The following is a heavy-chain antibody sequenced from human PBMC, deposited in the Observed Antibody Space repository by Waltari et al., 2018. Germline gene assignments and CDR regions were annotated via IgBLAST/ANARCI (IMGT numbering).Heavy chain of an antibody. J-gene: IGHJ5*02. Sequence: QITLKESGPTLVKPTQTLTLTCTFSGFSLSTSGVGVGWIRQPPGKALEWLALIYWDDDKRYSPTLKSRLTITKDTSKNQVVLTMTNMDPVDTATYYCAHRPTAWGPGDWFDPWGQGTLVTVSS. CDR3: AHRPTAWGPGDWFDP. D-gene: IGHD7-27*01. CDR2: IYWDDDK. CDR1: GFSLSTSGVG. V-gene: IGHV2-5*02.